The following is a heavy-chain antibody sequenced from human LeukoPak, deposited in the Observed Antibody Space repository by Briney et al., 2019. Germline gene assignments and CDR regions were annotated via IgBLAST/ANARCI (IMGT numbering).Heavy chain of an antibody. Sequence: SETLSLTCAVYGGSFSGYYWSWIRQPPGKGLEWIGEINHSGSTNYNPSLKSRVTISVDTSKNQFSLKLSSVTAADTAVYYCAGGAAAAGTGGCWGQGTLVTVSS. J-gene: IGHJ4*02. CDR1: GGSFSGYY. D-gene: IGHD6-13*01. V-gene: IGHV4-34*01. CDR3: AGGAAAAGTGGC. CDR2: INHSGST.